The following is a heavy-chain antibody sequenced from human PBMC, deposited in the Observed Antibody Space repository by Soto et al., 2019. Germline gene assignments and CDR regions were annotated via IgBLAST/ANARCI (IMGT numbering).Heavy chain of an antibody. CDR3: ARQHYYDSSGYYTWN. Sequence: SETLSLTCTVSGGSVSSNSYSWGWIRQSPGKGLEWIGTIYSTENTYYHPSLLSRVTISVDTSKNQFSLKVSSVTAADTAVYYCARQHYYDSSGYYTWNWGQGTLVTVSS. V-gene: IGHV4-39*01. J-gene: IGHJ4*02. CDR1: GGSVSSNSYS. D-gene: IGHD3-22*01. CDR2: IYSTENT.